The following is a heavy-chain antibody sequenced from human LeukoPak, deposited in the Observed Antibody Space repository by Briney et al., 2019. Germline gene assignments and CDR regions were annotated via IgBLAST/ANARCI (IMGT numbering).Heavy chain of an antibody. CDR3: ARSSYYYAADASDI. CDR1: GGSFSGYY. D-gene: IGHD3-10*01. CDR2: INHSGST. J-gene: IGHJ3*02. Sequence: SETLSLTCAVYGGSFSGYYWSWIRQPPGKGLEWIGEINHSGSTNYNPSLKSRVTISVDASKNQFSLKLSSVTAADTAVYYCARSSYYYAADASDIWGQGTMVTVSS. V-gene: IGHV4-34*01.